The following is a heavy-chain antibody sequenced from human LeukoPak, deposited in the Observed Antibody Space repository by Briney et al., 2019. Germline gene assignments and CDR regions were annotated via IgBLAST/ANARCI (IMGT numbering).Heavy chain of an antibody. Sequence: GGSLRLSCAASGFTFSSYWMSWVRQAPGKGLEWVANINQDGSEKYCVDSLKGRFTISRDNAENSLYLQMNSLRAEDTAVYYCARAGDDYVWGSYRPFDYWGQGTLVTVSS. CDR1: GFTFSSYW. CDR3: ARAGDDYVWGSYRPFDY. J-gene: IGHJ4*02. V-gene: IGHV3-7*01. CDR2: INQDGSEK. D-gene: IGHD3-16*02.